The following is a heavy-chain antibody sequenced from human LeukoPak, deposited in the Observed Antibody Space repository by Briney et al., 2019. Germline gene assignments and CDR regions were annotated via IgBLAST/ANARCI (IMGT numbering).Heavy chain of an antibody. Sequence: GRSLRLSCAASEFIFSSYWMSWVRQPPGKGLEWVANINHDGNEKYYVDSVAGRFTVSRDNAKKSLFLQMNNLRAEDTAVYYCARYRHLGYWGQGTLVTVSS. CDR3: ARYRHLGY. CDR2: INHDGNEK. J-gene: IGHJ4*02. CDR1: EFIFSSYW. V-gene: IGHV3-7*01.